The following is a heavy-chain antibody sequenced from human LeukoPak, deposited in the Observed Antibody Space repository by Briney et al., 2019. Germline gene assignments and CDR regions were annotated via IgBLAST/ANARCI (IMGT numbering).Heavy chain of an antibody. CDR2: IYYSGST. J-gene: IGHJ4*02. CDR3: ASLPAAIRWGFDY. Sequence: PSETLSLTCAVYGGSFSGYYWSWIRQPPGKGLEWIGYIYYSGSTYYSPSLKSRVTISVDTSKNQFSLKLSSVTAADTAVYYCASLPAAIRWGFDYWGQGTLVTVSS. V-gene: IGHV4-34*09. CDR1: GGSFSGYY. D-gene: IGHD2-2*02.